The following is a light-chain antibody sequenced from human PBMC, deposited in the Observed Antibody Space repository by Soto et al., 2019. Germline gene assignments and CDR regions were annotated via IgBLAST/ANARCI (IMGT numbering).Light chain of an antibody. Sequence: QSALTQPASASGSPGQSITISCTGTSSDVGSYNLVSWYQHHPGKAPKLMIYEGSKRPSGVSNRFSGSKSGNTASLTISGLQAEDEADYFCCSYAGSNTFGFGTGTKVTVL. CDR1: SSDVGSYNL. CDR2: EGS. CDR3: CSYAGSNTFG. V-gene: IGLV2-23*01. J-gene: IGLJ1*01.